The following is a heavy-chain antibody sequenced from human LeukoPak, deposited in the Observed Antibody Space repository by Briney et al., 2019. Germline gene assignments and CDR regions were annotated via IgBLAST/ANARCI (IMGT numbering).Heavy chain of an antibody. CDR3: ARGYCSSTSCYNDP. J-gene: IGHJ5*02. D-gene: IGHD2-2*02. CDR2: MNPNSGNT. V-gene: IGHV1-8*01. Sequence: ASVKVSCKASGYTFTSYDINWVRQATEQGLEWMGWMNPNSGNTGYAQKFQGRVTMTRNTSISTAYMELSSLRSEDTAVYYCARGYCSSTSCYNDPWGQGTLVTVSS. CDR1: GYTFTSYD.